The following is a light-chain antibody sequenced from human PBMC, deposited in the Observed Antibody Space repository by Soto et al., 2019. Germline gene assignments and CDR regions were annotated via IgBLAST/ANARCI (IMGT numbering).Light chain of an antibody. CDR3: QQYGSFPRT. Sequence: EIVLTQSPGTLSLSPGERATLSCRASQSVSTNYLAWYQQRPGQAPRLLIYGASSRATGIPDRFSGSGSGTDFTLTISTLEPEDSAVYYCQQYGSFPRTFGQGTKVDI. V-gene: IGKV3-20*01. CDR2: GAS. CDR1: QSVSTNY. J-gene: IGKJ1*01.